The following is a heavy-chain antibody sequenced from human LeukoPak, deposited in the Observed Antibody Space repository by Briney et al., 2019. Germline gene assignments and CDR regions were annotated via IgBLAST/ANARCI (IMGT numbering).Heavy chain of an antibody. J-gene: IGHJ5*02. D-gene: IGHD3-22*01. Sequence: PSETLSLTCAVYGGSFSGYYWSWIRQPPGKGLEWIGEINHSGSTNYNPSLKSRVTISVDTSKNQFSLKLSSVTAADTAVYYCARGGPRRSRIVVVITTKVWFDPWGQGTLSLSPQ. CDR1: GGSFSGYY. CDR2: INHSGST. CDR3: ARGGPRRSRIVVVITTKVWFDP. V-gene: IGHV4-34*01.